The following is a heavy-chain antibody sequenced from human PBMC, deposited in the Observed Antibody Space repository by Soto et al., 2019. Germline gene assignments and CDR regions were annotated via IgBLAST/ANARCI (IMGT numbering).Heavy chain of an antibody. CDR2: IYHTGTT. CDR3: ARERVSGTIAFDI. CDR1: GGSISSYY. Sequence: SETLSLTCTVSGGSISSYYCCWSRHPPGKGLEWIGNIYHTGTTYYNSSLKSRVTISVDTSKNQFSLKVNSMTAADTAVYYCARERVSGTIAFDIWGQGTMVTVSS. D-gene: IGHD1-7*01. J-gene: IGHJ3*02. V-gene: IGHV4-4*08.